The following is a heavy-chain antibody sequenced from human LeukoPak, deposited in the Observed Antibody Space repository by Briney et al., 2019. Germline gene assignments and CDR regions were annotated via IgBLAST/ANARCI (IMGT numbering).Heavy chain of an antibody. CDR1: GDSITSYF. CDR2: IFYSGIT. V-gene: IGHV4-59*08. CDR3: ARGMATPLHYFDY. Sequence: PSETLSLTCTVSGDSITSYFWSWIRQPPGKGLEWVGYIFYSGITNYNPSLKSRVTISVDTSKNHFSLNLSSVTAADTAVYFCARGMATPLHYFDYWGQGTLVTVSS. D-gene: IGHD5-24*01. J-gene: IGHJ4*02.